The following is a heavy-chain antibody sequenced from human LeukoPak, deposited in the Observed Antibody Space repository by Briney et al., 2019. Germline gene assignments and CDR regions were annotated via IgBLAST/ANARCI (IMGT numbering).Heavy chain of an antibody. CDR1: GGSVSSSSYY. D-gene: IGHD3-16*01. V-gene: IGHV4-39*07. CDR3: ARLKSGYVSN. Sequence: SETLSLTCTVSGGSVSSSSYYWGWIRQPPGKGLEWIASIYYSGPTFYNPSLKSRVTISVDTSKNQFSLKLSSVTAADTAVYYCARLKSGYVSNWGQGTLVTVSS. CDR2: IYYSGPT. J-gene: IGHJ4*02.